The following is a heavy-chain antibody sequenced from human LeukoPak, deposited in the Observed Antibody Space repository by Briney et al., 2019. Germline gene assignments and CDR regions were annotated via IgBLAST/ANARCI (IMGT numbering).Heavy chain of an antibody. CDR2: MNPNSGNT. Sequence: ASVKVSCKASGYTFTSYDINWVRQATGQGLEWMRWMNPNSGNTGYAQKFQGRVTMTRNTSISTAYMELSSLRSEDTAVYYRASSMVRGVTLYYYYGMDVWGQGTTVTVSS. D-gene: IGHD3-10*01. V-gene: IGHV1-8*01. CDR3: ASSMVRGVTLYYYYGMDV. J-gene: IGHJ6*02. CDR1: GYTFTSYD.